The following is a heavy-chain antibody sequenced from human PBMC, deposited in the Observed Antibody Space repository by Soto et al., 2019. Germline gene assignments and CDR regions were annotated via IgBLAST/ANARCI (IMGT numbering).Heavy chain of an antibody. Sequence: PGGSLRLSCAASGFTFSSYAMHWVRQAPGKGLEWVAVISYDGSNKYYADSVKGRFTISRDNSKNTLYLQMNSLRAEDTAVYYCARGSDTAYYYDSSGYFTHFDYWGQGTLVTVSS. J-gene: IGHJ4*02. V-gene: IGHV3-30-3*01. D-gene: IGHD3-22*01. CDR3: ARGSDTAYYYDSSGYFTHFDY. CDR2: ISYDGSNK. CDR1: GFTFSSYA.